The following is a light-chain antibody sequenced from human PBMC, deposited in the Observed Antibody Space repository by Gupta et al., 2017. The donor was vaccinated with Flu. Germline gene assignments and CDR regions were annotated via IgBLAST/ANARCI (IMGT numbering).Light chain of an antibody. V-gene: IGKV3-11*01. Sequence: EIATLSCRASQNVYSFLAWYQQIPGQAPRLLMYDASNRATGIPARFSGSGSGTDFTLTISSLEPEDSAVYYCQQRNFWPIYTFGQGTKLEIK. CDR2: DAS. J-gene: IGKJ2*01. CDR3: QQRNFWPIYT. CDR1: QNVYSF.